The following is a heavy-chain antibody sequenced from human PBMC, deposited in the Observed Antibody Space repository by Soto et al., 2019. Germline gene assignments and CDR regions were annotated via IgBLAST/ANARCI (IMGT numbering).Heavy chain of an antibody. D-gene: IGHD3-10*01. CDR2: ISGSGGST. J-gene: IGHJ5*02. CDR1: GFTFSSYA. CDR3: AVSPLLWFGELLDYDWFDP. Sequence: GGSLRFSCAASGFTFSSYAMSWVRQAPGKGLEWVSAISGSGGSTYYADSVKGRFTISRDNSKNTLYLQMNSLRAEDTAVYYCAVSPLLWFGELLDYDWFDPWGQGTLVTVSS. V-gene: IGHV3-23*01.